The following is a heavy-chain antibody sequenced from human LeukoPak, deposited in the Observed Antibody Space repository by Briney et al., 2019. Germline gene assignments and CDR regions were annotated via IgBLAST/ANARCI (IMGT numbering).Heavy chain of an antibody. CDR1: GDSISSGPYY. J-gene: IGHJ4*02. CDR3: ARNSGSYVPLRAGIDY. V-gene: IGHV4-39*07. CDR2: IYHDERT. Sequence: SETLSLTCTVSGDSISSGPYYWGWIRQPPGKGLEWIGTIYHDERTFYNPSLKSRVTISVDTSKNQFSLKLSSVTAADTAVYYCARNSGSYVPLRAGIDYWGQGTLVTVSS. D-gene: IGHD1-26*01.